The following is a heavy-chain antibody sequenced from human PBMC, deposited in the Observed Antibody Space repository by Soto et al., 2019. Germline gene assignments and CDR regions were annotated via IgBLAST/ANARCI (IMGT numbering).Heavy chain of an antibody. CDR3: VRGGGGGLFDP. V-gene: IGHV3-48*03. CDR1: GFTLSSYE. J-gene: IGHJ5*02. Sequence: PGGSLRLSCVISGFTLSSYEMNWVRQAPGKGLEWLSYISPGSRYPAYADSVKGRFTVSRDNAKRSLYLQMMSLTAEDTAIYYCVRGGGGGLFDPWGQGTMVTVSS. D-gene: IGHD2-15*01. CDR2: ISPGSRYP.